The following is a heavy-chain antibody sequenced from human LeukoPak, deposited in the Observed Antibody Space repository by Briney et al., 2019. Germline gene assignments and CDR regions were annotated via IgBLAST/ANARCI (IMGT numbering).Heavy chain of an antibody. CDR1: GGSISSGGYY. CDR2: IYHSGST. CDR3: ARWLHRYYFDY. V-gene: IGHV4-30-2*01. D-gene: IGHD5-24*01. Sequence: PSETLSLTCTVSGGSISSGGYYWSWIRQPPGKGLEWIGYIYHSGSTYYNPSLKSRVTISVDRSKNQFSLKLSSETAADTAVYYCARWLHRYYFDYWGQGTLVTVSS. J-gene: IGHJ4*02.